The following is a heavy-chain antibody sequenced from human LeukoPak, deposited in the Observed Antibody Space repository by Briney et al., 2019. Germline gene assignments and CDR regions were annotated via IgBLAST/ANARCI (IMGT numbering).Heavy chain of an antibody. D-gene: IGHD3-9*01. CDR1: GFTFSNYA. CDR3: ARVLLAGYYYDY. V-gene: IGHV3-64*02. J-gene: IGHJ4*02. CDR2: INANGGGT. Sequence: GGSLRLSCAASGFTFSNYAMHWVRQAPGMRLEYVSAINANGGGTYYADSVKGRFTISRDNSKSTLYLQLGSLRAEDMAVYCCARVLLAGYYYDYWGQGTLVTVSS.